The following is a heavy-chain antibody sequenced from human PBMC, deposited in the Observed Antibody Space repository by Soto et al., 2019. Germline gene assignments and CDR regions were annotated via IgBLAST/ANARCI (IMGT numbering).Heavy chain of an antibody. V-gene: IGHV4-59*08. Sequence: SETLSLTCTVSGGSISSYYWSWIRQPPGKGLEWIGYIYYSGSTNYNPSLKSRVTISVDTSKNQFSLKLSSVTAADTAVYYCARHGIGAYCGGDCPRFDYWGQGTLVTVSS. D-gene: IGHD2-21*01. CDR3: ARHGIGAYCGGDCPRFDY. CDR2: IYYSGST. CDR1: GGSISSYY. J-gene: IGHJ4*02.